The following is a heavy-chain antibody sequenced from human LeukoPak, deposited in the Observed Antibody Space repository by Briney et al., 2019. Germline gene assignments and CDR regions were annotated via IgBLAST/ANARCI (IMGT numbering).Heavy chain of an antibody. CDR1: GGSISSSNW. J-gene: IGHJ4*02. D-gene: IGHD5-12*01. CDR3: ARLPTITFFDY. Sequence: SETLSLTCAVSGGSISSSNWWSWVRQPPGKGLEWIGSIYYSGSTSYNPSLKSRVTISVDTSKNQFSLKLSSVTAADTAVYYCARLPTITFFDYWGQGTLVTVSS. CDR2: IYYSGST. V-gene: IGHV4-39*01.